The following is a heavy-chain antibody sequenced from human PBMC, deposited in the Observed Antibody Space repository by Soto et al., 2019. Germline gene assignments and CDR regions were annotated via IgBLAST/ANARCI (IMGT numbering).Heavy chain of an antibody. CDR2: IDPSDSYT. D-gene: IGHD4-17*01. J-gene: IGHJ6*02. CDR1: GYSFTSYW. Sequence: GESLKISCKGSGYSFTSYWISWVRQMPGKGLEWMGRIDPSDSYTNYSPSFQGHVTIPADKSISTAYLQWSSLKASDTAMYYCARHGVTTLYYYGMDVWGQGTTVTVSS. V-gene: IGHV5-10-1*01. CDR3: ARHGVTTLYYYGMDV.